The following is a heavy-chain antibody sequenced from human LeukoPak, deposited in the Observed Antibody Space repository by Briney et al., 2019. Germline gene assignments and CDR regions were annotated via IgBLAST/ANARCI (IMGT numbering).Heavy chain of an antibody. V-gene: IGHV4-59*01. J-gene: IGHJ3*02. D-gene: IGHD3-10*01. CDR2: IDHTGIT. Sequence: SETLSLTCTVSDDSITIYYWTWIRQPPGKGLEWIGYIDHTGITNYNPPLNSRVTISRDTSKNHFSLELSSATAADTAVYYCARDAPGYGGPRVLLWFGEPPDAFDIWGQGTMVTVSS. CDR1: DDSITIYY. CDR3: ARDAPGYGGPRVLLWFGEPPDAFDI.